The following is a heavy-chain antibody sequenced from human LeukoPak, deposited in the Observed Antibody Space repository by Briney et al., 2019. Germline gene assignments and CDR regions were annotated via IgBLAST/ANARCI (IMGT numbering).Heavy chain of an antibody. V-gene: IGHV3-21*01. D-gene: IGHD2-2*01. J-gene: IGHJ4*02. Sequence: GGSLRLSCAASGFTFSSYSMNWVRQAPGKGLEWVSSISSSSSYIYYADSVKGRFTISKDNAKNTAYLQMNNLRAEDTAVYYCVSFYETYWGRGTLVTVSS. CDR1: GFTFSSYS. CDR3: VSFYETY. CDR2: ISSSSSYI.